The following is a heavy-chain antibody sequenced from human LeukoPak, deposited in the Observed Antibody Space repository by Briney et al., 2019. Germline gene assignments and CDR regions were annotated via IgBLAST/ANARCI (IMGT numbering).Heavy chain of an antibody. Sequence: SETLSLTCTVSGYSVSSGYYWGWIRQPPGQGLEWIGSMHHSGSYYYNPSLKSRVTISLDTSKNQFSLKLTSVTAADTAVYYCASLLLWFGGLTSWDHWGQGTLVTVSS. D-gene: IGHD3-10*01. J-gene: IGHJ4*02. CDR2: MHHSGSY. V-gene: IGHV4-38-2*02. CDR3: ASLLLWFGGLTSWDH. CDR1: GYSVSSGYY.